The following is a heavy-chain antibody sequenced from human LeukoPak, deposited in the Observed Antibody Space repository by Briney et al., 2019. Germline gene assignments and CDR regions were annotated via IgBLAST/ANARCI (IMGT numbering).Heavy chain of an antibody. CDR3: ARGQYQLFDY. CDR1: GSTLSSYW. D-gene: IGHD2-2*01. V-gene: IGHV3-74*01. CDR2: INSDGSST. Sequence: QPGGSLRLSCAASGSTLSSYWMHWVRQAPGKGLMWVSRINSDGSSTNYADSVKGRFTISRDNAKNTLYLQMNSLGAEDTAVYYCARGQYQLFDYWGQGTLVTVSS. J-gene: IGHJ4*02.